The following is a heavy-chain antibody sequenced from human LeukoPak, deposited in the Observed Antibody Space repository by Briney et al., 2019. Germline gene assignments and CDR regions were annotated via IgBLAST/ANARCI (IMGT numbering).Heavy chain of an antibody. CDR2: ISYDGSNK. D-gene: IGHD3-9*01. Sequence: PGGSLRLSCAASGFTFSSYAMHWVRQAPGKGLEWVAVISYDGSNKYYADSVKGRFTISRDNSKNTLYLQMNSLRAEDTAVYYCARDLRPYYDILTGYYPGDCWGQGTLVTVSS. CDR3: ARDLRPYYDILTGYYPGDC. CDR1: GFTFSSYA. J-gene: IGHJ4*02. V-gene: IGHV3-30*04.